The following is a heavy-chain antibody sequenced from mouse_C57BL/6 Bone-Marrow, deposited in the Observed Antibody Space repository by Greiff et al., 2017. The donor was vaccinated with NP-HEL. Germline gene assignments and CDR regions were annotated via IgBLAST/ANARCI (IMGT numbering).Heavy chain of an antibody. J-gene: IGHJ2*01. Sequence: VQLQQSGAELVRPGASVKLSCKASGYTFTDYYINWVKQRPGQGLEWIARIYPGSGNTYYNEKFKGKATLTAEKSSSTAYMQLSSLTSEDSAVYFCARDGYVSYYFDYWGQGTTLTVSS. V-gene: IGHV1-76*01. CDR2: IYPGSGNT. CDR3: ARDGYVSYYFDY. D-gene: IGHD2-2*01. CDR1: GYTFTDYY.